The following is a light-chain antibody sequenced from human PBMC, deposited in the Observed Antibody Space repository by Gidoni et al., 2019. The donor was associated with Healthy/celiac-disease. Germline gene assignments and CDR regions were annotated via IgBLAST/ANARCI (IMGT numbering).Light chain of an antibody. CDR3: QQSYRTPFT. CDR1: QRIRSY. CDR2: ASS. J-gene: IGKJ3*01. Sequence: DIQMTKSPSSLSASVGERVTITCRASQRIRSYLNWYQQKPWKAPKLLIYASSSLQSGVPARFSGSGSGTDFTLTISSLQPENFATYDCQQSYRTPFTCGPGTKVDIK. V-gene: IGKV1-39*01.